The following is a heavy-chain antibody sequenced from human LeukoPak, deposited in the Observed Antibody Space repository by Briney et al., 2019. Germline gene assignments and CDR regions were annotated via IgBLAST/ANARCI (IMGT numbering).Heavy chain of an antibody. V-gene: IGHV4-31*02. CDR1: GFTFSGYV. Sequence: LRLSCAASGFTFSGYVMTWIRQHPGKGPEWIGYIYYSGSTYYNPSLKSRVTISVDTSKNQFSLKLSSVTAADTAVYYCARRPYYDFWSGHYFDYWGQGTLVTVSS. D-gene: IGHD3-3*01. CDR2: IYYSGST. J-gene: IGHJ4*02. CDR3: ARRPYYDFWSGHYFDY.